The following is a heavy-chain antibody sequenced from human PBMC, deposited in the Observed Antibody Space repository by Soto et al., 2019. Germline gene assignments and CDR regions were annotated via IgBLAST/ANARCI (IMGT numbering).Heavy chain of an antibody. Sequence: GGSLRLSCAASGFTFSTYEMNWVRQAPGKGLEWVSYISSSGTSIYYADSVKGRFTISRDNAKNSLYLQMNSLRVEDTALYYCAREDSSDVFDYWGQGTLVTVSS. J-gene: IGHJ4*02. CDR3: AREDSSDVFDY. V-gene: IGHV3-48*03. CDR1: GFTFSTYE. D-gene: IGHD1-26*01. CDR2: ISSSGTSI.